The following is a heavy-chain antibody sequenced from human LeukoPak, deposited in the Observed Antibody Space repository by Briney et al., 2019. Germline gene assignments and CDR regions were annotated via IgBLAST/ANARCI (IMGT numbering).Heavy chain of an antibody. CDR1: GYTFTSHG. CDR2: ISGHNDDR. CDR3: ARDAKEVGLIVNNCDH. V-gene: IGHV1-18*01. J-gene: IGHJ4*02. D-gene: IGHD3-16*02. Sequence: ASVRVSCKTSGYTFTSHGISWVRQAPGQGLEWMGWISGHNDDRKYAQTFRDRVTMTTDTATSTAYLDLTNLRSDDTAVYFCARDAKEVGLIVNNCDHWGQGTLVTVSS.